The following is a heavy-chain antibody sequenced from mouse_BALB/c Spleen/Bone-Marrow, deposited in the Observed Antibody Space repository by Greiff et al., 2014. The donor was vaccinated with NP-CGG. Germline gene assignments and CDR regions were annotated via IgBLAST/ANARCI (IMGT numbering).Heavy chain of an antibody. CDR2: IYPGDGDT. CDR3: ARGVPMDY. V-gene: IGHV1-80*01. CDR1: GYAFSSYW. J-gene: IGHJ4*01. Sequence: VQLQQSGAELVRPGSSVKISCKASGYAFSSYWMNWVKQRPGQGLEWIGQIYPGDGDTNYNGKFEGKATLTADKSSSTAYMQLSSLTSEDSAVYFCARGVPMDYWGQGTSVTVSS.